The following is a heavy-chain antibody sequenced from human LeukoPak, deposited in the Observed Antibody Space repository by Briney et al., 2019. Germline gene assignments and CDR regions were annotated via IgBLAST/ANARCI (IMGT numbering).Heavy chain of an antibody. CDR3: ARAYYYDSSGPHFDY. V-gene: IGHV4-34*01. Sequence: SETLSLTCAVYGGSFSGYYWNWIRQPPGEGLEWIGEINHSGSTNYNPPLKSRVAISVDTSKNQFSLKLSSVTAADTAVYYCARAYYYDSSGPHFDYWGQGTLVTVSS. CDR1: GGSFSGYY. J-gene: IGHJ4*02. CDR2: INHSGST. D-gene: IGHD3-22*01.